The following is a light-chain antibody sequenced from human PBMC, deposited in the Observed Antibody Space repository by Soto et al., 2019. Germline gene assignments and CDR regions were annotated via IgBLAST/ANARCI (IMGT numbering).Light chain of an antibody. CDR3: QQYNKWPST. V-gene: IGKV3-20*01. J-gene: IGKJ1*01. CDR2: GAS. Sequence: EIVLTQSPGTLSLSPGERATLSCRASQSVSSNNLAWYQQRPGQAPRVVIYGASTRATGIPERFSGSGSGTDFTLTISRLEPEDFAVYYCQQYNKWPSTFGQGTKVDIK. CDR1: QSVSSNN.